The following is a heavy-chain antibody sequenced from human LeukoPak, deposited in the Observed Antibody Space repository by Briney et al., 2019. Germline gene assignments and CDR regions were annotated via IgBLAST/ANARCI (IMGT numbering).Heavy chain of an antibody. CDR2: ISYDGSNK. CDR3: ARDLSSGYSYDPPDY. V-gene: IGHV3-30*04. CDR1: GFTFSSYA. J-gene: IGHJ4*02. Sequence: GGSLRLSCAASGFTFSSYAMHWVRQAPGKGLEWVAVISYDGSNKYYADSVKGRFTFSRDNSKNTLYLQMNSLRAEDTAVYYCARDLSSGYSYDPPDYWGQGTLVTVSS. D-gene: IGHD5-18*01.